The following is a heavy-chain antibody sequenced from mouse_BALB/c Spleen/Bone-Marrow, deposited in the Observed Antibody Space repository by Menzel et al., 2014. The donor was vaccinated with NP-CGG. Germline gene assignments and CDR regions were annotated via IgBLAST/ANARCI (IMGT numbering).Heavy chain of an antibody. CDR1: GFSLTDYG. D-gene: IGHD4-1*02. J-gene: IGHJ4*01. V-gene: IGHV2-6-5*01. CDR2: IWGGGST. Sequence: QVQLQQSGPGLVAPSQSLSITCTVSGFSLTDYGVTWIRQPPGKGLEWLGIIWGGGSTFYNPSLRSRLNVSKDNSKSQVFLKMNSLQADDTAMYCCAKLNWVYAMDYWGQGTSVTVSS. CDR3: AKLNWVYAMDY.